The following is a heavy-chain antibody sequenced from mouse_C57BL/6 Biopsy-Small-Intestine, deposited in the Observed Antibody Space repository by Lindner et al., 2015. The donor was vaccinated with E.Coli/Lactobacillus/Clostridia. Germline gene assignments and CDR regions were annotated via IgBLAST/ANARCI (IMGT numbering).Heavy chain of an antibody. CDR3: ARVKRLVDRATGIVTWSNDL. CDR1: GGTFSENA. J-gene: IGHJ4*01. D-gene: IGHD2-13*01. CDR2: IIPMIGIP. V-gene: IGHV1-77*01. Sequence: SVKVSCKTSGGTFSENAINWVRQAPGQGLEWMGMIIPMIGIPNYAQRIQGRVTITADESTSTASMELSSLTSDDTGLYFCARVKRLVDRATGIVTWSNDLWGQGTLVTVSS.